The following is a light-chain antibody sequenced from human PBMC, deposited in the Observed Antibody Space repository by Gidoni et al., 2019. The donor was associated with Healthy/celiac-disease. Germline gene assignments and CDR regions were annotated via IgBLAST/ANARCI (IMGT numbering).Light chain of an antibody. CDR1: QSISSY. Sequence: DIQMNQSPSSLSASVGDRVTITCRASQSISSYLNWYQQKPGKAPKLRRYAESSLQSGVPSRFSGSGSGTEFTLTIISLQPEDFATYYCQQSYSTPRYTFGQGTKLEIK. CDR2: AES. J-gene: IGKJ2*01. V-gene: IGKV1-39*01. CDR3: QQSYSTPRYT.